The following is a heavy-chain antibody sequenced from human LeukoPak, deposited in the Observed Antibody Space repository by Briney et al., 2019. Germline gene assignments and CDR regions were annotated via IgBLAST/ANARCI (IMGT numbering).Heavy chain of an antibody. V-gene: IGHV3-23*01. D-gene: IGHD3-10*01. Sequence: GGSLRLSCAASGFTFSSYAMSWVRQAPGKGLEWVSAISGSGGSTYYADSVKGRFTISRDNSKNTLYLQMNSLRAEDTAVYYCARASGQLGFFDYWGQGTLVTVSS. CDR1: GFTFSSYA. CDR2: ISGSGGST. J-gene: IGHJ4*02. CDR3: ARASGQLGFFDY.